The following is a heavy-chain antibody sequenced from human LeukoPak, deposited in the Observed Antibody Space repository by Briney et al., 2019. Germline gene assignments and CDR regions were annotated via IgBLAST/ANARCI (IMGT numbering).Heavy chain of an antibody. V-gene: IGHV3-21*01. CDR3: ARENYGGNYHDAFDI. D-gene: IGHD4-23*01. J-gene: IGHJ3*02. Sequence: GGSLRLSCAASGFTFSSYSMNWVRQAPGKGLEWVSSISSSSSYIYYADSVKGRFTISRDNAKNSLYLQMSSLRAEDTAVYYCARENYGGNYHDAFDIWGQGTMVTVSS. CDR1: GFTFSSYS. CDR2: ISSSSSYI.